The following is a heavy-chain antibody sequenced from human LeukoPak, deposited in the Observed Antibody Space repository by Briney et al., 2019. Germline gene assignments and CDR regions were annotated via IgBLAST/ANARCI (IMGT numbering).Heavy chain of an antibody. V-gene: IGHV3-74*01. CDR2: INSDGSST. Sequence: SGGSLRLSCAASGFTFSSYSMNWVRQAPGKGLVWVSRINSDGSSTSYADSVKGRFTISRDNAKNTLYLQMNSLRAEDTAVYYCASWTTSDYYYYYMDVWGKGTTVTVSS. CDR3: ASWTTSDYYYYYMDV. J-gene: IGHJ6*03. D-gene: IGHD4-17*01. CDR1: GFTFSSYS.